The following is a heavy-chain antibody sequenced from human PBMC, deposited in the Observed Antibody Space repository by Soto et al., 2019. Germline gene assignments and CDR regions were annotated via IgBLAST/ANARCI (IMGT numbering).Heavy chain of an antibody. D-gene: IGHD2-15*01. CDR3: ARARRETYCSGGSCYSAWFDP. CDR1: SGSISSSNW. CDR2: IYHSGST. Sequence: SETLSLTCAVSSGSISSSNWWSWVRQPPGKGLEWIGEIYHSGSTNYNPSLKSRVTISVDKSKNQFSLKLSSVTAADTAVYYCARARRETYCSGGSCYSAWFDPWGQGTLVTVSS. J-gene: IGHJ5*02. V-gene: IGHV4-4*02.